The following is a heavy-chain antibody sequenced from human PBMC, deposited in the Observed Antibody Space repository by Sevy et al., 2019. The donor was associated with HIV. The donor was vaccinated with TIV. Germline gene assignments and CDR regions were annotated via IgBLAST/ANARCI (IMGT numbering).Heavy chain of an antibody. J-gene: IGHJ6*03. Sequence: GGSLRLSCTASGFTFGDYAMSWFRQAPGKGLEWVGFIRSKAYGGTTEYAAYVKGRFTISRDDSKSIAYLQMNSLKTEDTAVYYCTRDAGPYSSSWYHPNRNDYYYMDVWGKGTTVTVSS. D-gene: IGHD6-13*01. CDR2: IRSKAYGGTT. V-gene: IGHV3-49*03. CDR3: TRDAGPYSSSWYHPNRNDYYYMDV. CDR1: GFTFGDYA.